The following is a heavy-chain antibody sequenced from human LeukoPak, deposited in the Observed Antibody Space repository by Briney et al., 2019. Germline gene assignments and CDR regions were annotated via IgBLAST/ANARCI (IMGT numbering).Heavy chain of an antibody. CDR1: GFTFNSYS. J-gene: IGHJ4*02. CDR2: ISHSSTYM. Sequence: GGSLRLSCAASGFTFNSYSMNWVRQTPEKGLEWASSISHSSTYMYYTDSVKGRFTISRDNAKNSLYLQMNSLRAEDTAVYYCARAPPTTAHSWGQGTLVTVSS. D-gene: IGHD4-17*01. V-gene: IGHV3-21*01. CDR3: ARAPPTTAHS.